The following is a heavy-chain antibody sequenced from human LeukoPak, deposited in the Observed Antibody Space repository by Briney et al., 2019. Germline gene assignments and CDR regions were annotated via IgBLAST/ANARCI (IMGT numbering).Heavy chain of an antibody. CDR3: ARTYYYDSSGYGYFQH. CDR2: IYTSGST. J-gene: IGHJ1*01. D-gene: IGHD3-22*01. V-gene: IGHV4-4*07. Sequence: PSETLSLTCTVSGGSISSYYWSWIRQPAGKGLEWIGRIYTSGSTNYNPSLKSRVTMSVDTSKNQFSLKLSSVTAADPAVYYCARTYYYDSSGYGYFQHWGQGTLVTVSS. CDR1: GGSISSYY.